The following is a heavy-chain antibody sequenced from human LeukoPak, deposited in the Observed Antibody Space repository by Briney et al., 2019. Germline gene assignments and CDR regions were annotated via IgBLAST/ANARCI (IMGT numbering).Heavy chain of an antibody. CDR3: ANTYALGNYYKGGFDP. Sequence: GASVKVSCKASGYTFIAYYMHWVRQAPGQGLEWMGWINPNSGGTNYAQNFQGRVTMTRDTSIRTVYMEPSRLRSDDTAVYYCANTYALGNYYKGGFDPWGQGTLVTVSS. D-gene: IGHD3-10*01. J-gene: IGHJ5*02. CDR2: INPNSGGT. CDR1: GYTFIAYY. V-gene: IGHV1-2*02.